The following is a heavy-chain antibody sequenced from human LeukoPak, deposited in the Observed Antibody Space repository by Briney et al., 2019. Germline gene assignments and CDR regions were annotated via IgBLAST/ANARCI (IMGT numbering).Heavy chain of an antibody. V-gene: IGHV3-48*02. CDR1: GFTFISYS. D-gene: IGHD1-26*01. CDR2: ISASGSTI. Sequence: GGSLRLSCAASGFTFISYSMNWVRQAPGKGLEWLSYISASGSTIYYADSVKGRFTISRNNTQNTLYLQINSMRDEDTAVYYCARDLGSGSNYRYYYGMDVWGQGTTVTVSS. J-gene: IGHJ6*02. CDR3: ARDLGSGSNYRYYYGMDV.